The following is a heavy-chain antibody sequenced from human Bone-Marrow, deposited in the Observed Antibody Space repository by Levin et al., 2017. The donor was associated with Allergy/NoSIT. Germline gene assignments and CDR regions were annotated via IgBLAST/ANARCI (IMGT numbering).Heavy chain of an antibody. J-gene: IGHJ3*01. Sequence: SCAASAFIFEEYVMFWVRQAPGRGPEWVATISWNSNSVDYAASVKGRFTISRDNAKNSLSLQMNSLRPEDTAVYFCAKALHRSATPIEDAFHLWGQGTLVTVSS. CDR2: ISWNSNSV. CDR3: AKALHRSATPIEDAFHL. CDR1: AFIFEEYV. V-gene: IGHV3-9*01. D-gene: IGHD2-2*01.